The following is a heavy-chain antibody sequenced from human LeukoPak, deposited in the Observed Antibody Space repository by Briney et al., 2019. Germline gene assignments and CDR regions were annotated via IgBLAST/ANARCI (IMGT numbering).Heavy chain of an antibody. CDR1: GFTFSSYS. Sequence: KTGGSLRLSCAASGFTFSSYSMNWVRQAPGKGLEWVSSISSSSSYIYYADSVKGRFTISRDNAKSSLYLQMNSLRAEDTAVYYCARDRKEDYYGSGSYYTTFDYWGQGTLVTVSS. CDR2: ISSSSSYI. J-gene: IGHJ4*02. V-gene: IGHV3-21*01. D-gene: IGHD3-10*01. CDR3: ARDRKEDYYGSGSYYTTFDY.